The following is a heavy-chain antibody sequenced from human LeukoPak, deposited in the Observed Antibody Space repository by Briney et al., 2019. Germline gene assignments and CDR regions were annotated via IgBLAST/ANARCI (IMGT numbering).Heavy chain of an antibody. CDR2: ISAYKGNT. CDR3: ARDRVRTTYCSGGSCYSNWYFDL. D-gene: IGHD2-15*01. CDR1: GYTFTSYG. Sequence: ASVKVSCKASGYTFTSYGISWVRQAPGQGLEWMGWISAYKGNTNYAQKLQGRVTMTTDTSTSTAYMELRSPRSDDTAVYYCARDRVRTTYCSGGSCYSNWYFDLWGRGTLVTVSS. V-gene: IGHV1-18*01. J-gene: IGHJ2*01.